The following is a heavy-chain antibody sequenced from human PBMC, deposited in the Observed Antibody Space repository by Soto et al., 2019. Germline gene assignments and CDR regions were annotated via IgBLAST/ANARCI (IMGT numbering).Heavy chain of an antibody. D-gene: IGHD3-10*01. CDR1: GGSFSRYY. V-gene: IGHV4-34*01. Sequence: SETLSLTCTVYGGSFSRYYWSWIRQPPGKGLEWIGEINHSGSTNYNPSLKSRVTISVDTSKNQFSLKLSSVTAADTAVYYCARGARFNYDCSGSYHYWGQGTRDTVSS. J-gene: IGHJ4*02. CDR2: INHSGST. CDR3: ARGARFNYDCSGSYHY.